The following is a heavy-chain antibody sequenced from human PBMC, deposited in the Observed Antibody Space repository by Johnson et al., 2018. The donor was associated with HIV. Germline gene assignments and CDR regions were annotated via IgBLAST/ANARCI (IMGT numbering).Heavy chain of an antibody. CDR2: ISYDGSNK. J-gene: IGHJ3*02. D-gene: IGHD3-10*01. CDR1: GFTFSSYA. Sequence: QVQLVESGGGVVQPGRSLRLSCAASGFTFSSYAMHWVRQAPGKGLEWVAVISYDGSNKYYADSVKGRFTISRDNSKNTLYLQMNSLRADDTAVYYCARELEGDYAFDIWGQGTMVTVSS. V-gene: IGHV3-30*14. CDR3: ARELEGDYAFDI.